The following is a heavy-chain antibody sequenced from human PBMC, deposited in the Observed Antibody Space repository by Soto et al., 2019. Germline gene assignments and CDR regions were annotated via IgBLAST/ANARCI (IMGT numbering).Heavy chain of an antibody. CDR2: TYYRSKWYN. Sequence: SQTLSLTSAIYGDSVSSNRAAWNWISQSPSRGLEWLGRTYYRSKWYNDYAVSVKSRITINPDTSKNQFSLHLNSVTPEDTALYYCARQGIAAAGTFEWFDPWGQGTLVTVSS. D-gene: IGHD6-13*01. CDR3: ARQGIAAAGTFEWFDP. V-gene: IGHV6-1*01. CDR1: GDSVSSNRAA. J-gene: IGHJ5*02.